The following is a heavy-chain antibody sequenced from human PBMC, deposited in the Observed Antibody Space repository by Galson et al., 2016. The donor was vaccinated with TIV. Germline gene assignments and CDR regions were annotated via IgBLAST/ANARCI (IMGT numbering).Heavy chain of an antibody. CDR1: GYTFTSYY. Sequence: SVKVPCKASGYTFTSYYMHWVRQAPGQGLEWMEIINPSGGSTSYAQKFQGRVTMTRDTSTSTVYMELSSLRSEDTAVYYCARVLEVAGTDYWGQGTLVTVSS. V-gene: IGHV1-46*01. D-gene: IGHD6-19*01. J-gene: IGHJ4*02. CDR3: ARVLEVAGTDY. CDR2: INPSGGST.